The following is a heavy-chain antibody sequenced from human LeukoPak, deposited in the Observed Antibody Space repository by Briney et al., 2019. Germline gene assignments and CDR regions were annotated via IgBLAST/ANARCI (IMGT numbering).Heavy chain of an antibody. D-gene: IGHD6-13*01. Sequence: GGSLRLSCAASGFTFDDYAMHWVRQAPGKGLEWVSVISWNSGSIGYADSVKGRFTISRDNAKNSLYLQMNSLRAEDTALYYCAKDSRIAASVAAFDIWGQGTMVTVSS. J-gene: IGHJ3*02. CDR1: GFTFDDYA. V-gene: IGHV3-9*01. CDR3: AKDSRIAASVAAFDI. CDR2: ISWNSGSI.